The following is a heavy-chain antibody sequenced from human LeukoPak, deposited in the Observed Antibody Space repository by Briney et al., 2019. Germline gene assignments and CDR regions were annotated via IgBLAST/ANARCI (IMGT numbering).Heavy chain of an antibody. CDR2: IKKDGSEK. V-gene: IGHV3-7*01. D-gene: IGHD3-10*01. CDR3: AKYAHGSGTSFDP. CDR1: GFTVSSSY. Sequence: GGSLRFSCAASGFTVSSSYMSWVRQAPGKGLEWVANIKKDGSEKHYVDSVKGRFTISRDNAKNSVYLQMSSLRAEDTAVYHCAKYAHGSGTSFDPWGQGTLVTVSS. J-gene: IGHJ5*02.